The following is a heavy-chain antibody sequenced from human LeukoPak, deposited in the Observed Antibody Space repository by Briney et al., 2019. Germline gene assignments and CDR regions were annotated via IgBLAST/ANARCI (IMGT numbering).Heavy chain of an antibody. CDR3: ARDVRNPAEDGYNIGPLNY. Sequence: GGSLRLSCAATGFTCINYAIHWGRHAPGQGLHWVAFLSDYGSRQNYADSVKGRFTISRDNSKNTLNLQMNSLRAEDTAVYYCARDVRNPAEDGYNIGPLNYWGQGTLVTVSS. D-gene: IGHD5-24*01. J-gene: IGHJ4*02. CDR2: LSDYGSRQ. V-gene: IGHV3-30-3*01. CDR1: GFTCINYA.